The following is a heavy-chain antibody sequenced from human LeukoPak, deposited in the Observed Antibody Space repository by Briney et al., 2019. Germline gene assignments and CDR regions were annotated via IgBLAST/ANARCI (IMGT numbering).Heavy chain of an antibody. CDR3: ARAIYESGGVDSGAEARADF. CDR1: RFTLSHYL. D-gene: IGHD2-21*02. J-gene: IGHJ4*02. V-gene: IGHV3-48*02. CDR2: ISLRLSRGNVI. Sequence: SLCLSPAASRFTLSHYLMNWVRQAPGKGPEGVSYISLRLSRGNVIYYAGSVRGRFTISRDNARNSLYLQTNSVRDEDTAVYYCARAIYESGGVDSGAEARADFCGQGTLVTVSS.